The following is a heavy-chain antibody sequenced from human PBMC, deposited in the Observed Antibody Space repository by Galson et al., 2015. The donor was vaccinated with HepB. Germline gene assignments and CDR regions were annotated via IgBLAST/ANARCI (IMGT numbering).Heavy chain of an antibody. D-gene: IGHD2-2*01. V-gene: IGHV3-23*01. Sequence: SLRLSCAASGFTFSSYAMSWVRQAPGKGLEWVSAISGSGGSTYYADSVKGRFTISRDNSKNTLYLQMNSLRAEDTAVYYCANAYPYCSSTSCPLGFDPWGQGTLVTVSS. CDR1: GFTFSSYA. J-gene: IGHJ5*02. CDR3: ANAYPYCSSTSCPLGFDP. CDR2: ISGSGGST.